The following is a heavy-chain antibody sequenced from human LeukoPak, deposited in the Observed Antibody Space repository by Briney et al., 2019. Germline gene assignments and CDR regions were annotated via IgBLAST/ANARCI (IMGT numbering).Heavy chain of an antibody. CDR2: ACHAGST. CDR1: GGSFIGRH. V-gene: IGHV4-34*01. CDR3: VRGRLNWDYDFDY. D-gene: IGHD1-7*01. Sequence: SETLSLTCAVYGGSFIGRHWSWIRQAPWKGLEWLGEACHAGSTNYNPSLKSRVSISVDTSRDQFSLKLTSVTAADTAMYYCVRGRLNWDYDFDYWGPGTLVTVSS. J-gene: IGHJ4*02.